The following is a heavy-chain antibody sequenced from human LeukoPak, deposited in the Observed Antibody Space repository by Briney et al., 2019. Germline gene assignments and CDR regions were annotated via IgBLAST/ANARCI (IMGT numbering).Heavy chain of an antibody. V-gene: IGHV4-31*03. CDR3: ARSIVVVVAATQRPDAFDI. J-gene: IGHJ3*02. CDR2: IYYSGST. D-gene: IGHD2-15*01. CDR1: GGSISSGGYY. Sequence: TLSLTCTVSGGSISSGGYYWSWIRQHPGKGLEWIGYIYYSGSTYYNPSLKSRVTISVDTSKNQFSLKLSSVPAADTAVYYCARSIVVVVAATQRPDAFDIWGQGTMVTVSS.